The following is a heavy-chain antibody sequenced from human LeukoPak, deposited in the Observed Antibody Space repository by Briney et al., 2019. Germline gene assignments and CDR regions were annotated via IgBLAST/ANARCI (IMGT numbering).Heavy chain of an antibody. Sequence: VASVKVSCKASGYTFTSYGISWVRQAPGQGLEWMGWNSAYNGNTNYAQKLQGRVTMTTDTSTSTAYMELRSLRSDDTAVYYCASVPGYSYGVDAFDIWGQGTMVTVSS. CDR3: ASVPGYSYGVDAFDI. V-gene: IGHV1-18*01. J-gene: IGHJ3*02. D-gene: IGHD5-18*01. CDR2: NSAYNGNT. CDR1: GYTFTSYG.